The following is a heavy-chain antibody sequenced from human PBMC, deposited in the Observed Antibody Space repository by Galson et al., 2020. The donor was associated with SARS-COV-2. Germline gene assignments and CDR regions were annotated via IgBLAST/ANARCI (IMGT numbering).Heavy chain of an antibody. J-gene: IGHJ6*02. V-gene: IGHV3-13*01. D-gene: IGHD3-9*01. CDR1: GFTFSSYD. Sequence: GGSLRLSCAASGFTFSSYDMHWVRQATGKGLEWVSAIGTAGDTYYPGSVKGRFTISRENAKNSLYLQMNSLRAGDTAVYYCSRVEYYDILTVYYVRKDWGMDVWGQWTTVTVSS. CDR2: IGTAGDT. CDR3: SRVEYYDILTVYYVRKDWGMDV.